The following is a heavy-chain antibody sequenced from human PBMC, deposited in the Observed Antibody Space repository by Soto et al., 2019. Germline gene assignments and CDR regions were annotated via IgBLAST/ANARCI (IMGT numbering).Heavy chain of an antibody. CDR1: GGSISSGGYY. V-gene: IGHV4-31*03. J-gene: IGHJ4*02. CDR3: ARERLGYCSSTSCLYFDY. Sequence: SETLSLTCTVSGGSISSGGYYWSWIRQHPGKGLEWIGYIYYSGSTYYNPSLKSRVTISVDTFKNQFSLKLSSVTAADTAVYYCARERLGYCSSTSCLYFDYWGQGTLVTVSS. CDR2: IYYSGST. D-gene: IGHD2-2*01.